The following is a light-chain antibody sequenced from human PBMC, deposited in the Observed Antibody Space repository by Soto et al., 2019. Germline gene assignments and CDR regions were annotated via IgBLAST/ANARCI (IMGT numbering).Light chain of an antibody. V-gene: IGKV3-15*01. Sequence: EILMTQSPATLSVSPGERATLSCRASQSVNSNLAWYQQKPGQAPRLLIYAASTRATCVPARFSGSGSGTDFTLTISSLQSEDFAVYSCQQYNNWPQTFGQGTKLEIK. J-gene: IGKJ2*01. CDR2: AAS. CDR3: QQYNNWPQT. CDR1: QSVNSN.